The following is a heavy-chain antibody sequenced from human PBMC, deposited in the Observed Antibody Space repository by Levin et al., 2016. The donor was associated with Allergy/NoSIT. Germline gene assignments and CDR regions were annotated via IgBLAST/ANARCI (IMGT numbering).Heavy chain of an antibody. CDR1: GFTFSSYW. D-gene: IGHD2-8*01. Sequence: GGSLRLSCVASGFTFSSYWMSWVRQAPGKGLEWVANIKEDGSAKFYADSVKGRFTISRDNAKNSLYLQMNSLRTEDTAVYYCARVVYAKRNYFDSWGQGTLVAVSS. CDR3: ARVVYAKRNYFDS. J-gene: IGHJ4*02. CDR2: IKEDGSAK. V-gene: IGHV3-7*01.